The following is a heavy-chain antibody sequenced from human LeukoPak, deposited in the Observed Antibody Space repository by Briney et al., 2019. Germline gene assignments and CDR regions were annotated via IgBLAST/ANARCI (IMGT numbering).Heavy chain of an antibody. Sequence: SETLSLTCTVSGSSISNYYWSWIRQPPGKGLEWIGYIYYSGSTNYNPSLKSRVTISIDTSKNQFSLKLSSVTAADTAVYYCARGITVWFGELSSYFDYWGQGTLVTVFS. CDR1: GSSISNYY. V-gene: IGHV4-59*01. CDR2: IYYSGST. J-gene: IGHJ4*02. CDR3: ARGITVWFGELSSYFDY. D-gene: IGHD3-10*01.